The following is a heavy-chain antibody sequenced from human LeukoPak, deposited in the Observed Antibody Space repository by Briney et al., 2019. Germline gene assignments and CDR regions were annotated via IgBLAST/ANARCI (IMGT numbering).Heavy chain of an antibody. J-gene: IGHJ4*02. CDR3: ARVRSNGWYENDY. Sequence: SETLSLTCTVSGGSISSYYWSWIRQPPGKGLEWIGYIYYSGSTNYNPSLKSRVTISVDTSKNHFSLKVSSVTAADTAVYFCARVRSNGWYENDYWGQGTLVTVSS. V-gene: IGHV4-59*08. CDR2: IYYSGST. CDR1: GGSISSYY. D-gene: IGHD6-19*01.